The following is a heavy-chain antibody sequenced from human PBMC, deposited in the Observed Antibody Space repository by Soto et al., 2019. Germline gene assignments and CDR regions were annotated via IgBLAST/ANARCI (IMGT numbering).Heavy chain of an antibody. J-gene: IGHJ3*02. V-gene: IGHV1-3*01. CDR1: GYTFTSYA. D-gene: IGHD6-19*01. Sequence: ASVKVSCKASGYTFTSYARHWVRLAPGQRLEWMGWINAGNGNTKYSQKLQGRVTMTTDTSTSTAYMELRSLRSDDTAVYYCARAIAVAGRTPLGDAFDIWGQGTMVTVSS. CDR3: ARAIAVAGRTPLGDAFDI. CDR2: INAGNGNT.